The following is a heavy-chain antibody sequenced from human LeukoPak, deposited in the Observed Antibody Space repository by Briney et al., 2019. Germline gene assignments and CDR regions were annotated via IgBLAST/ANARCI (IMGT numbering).Heavy chain of an antibody. CDR2: IYNSRST. J-gene: IGHJ6*03. CDR1: GGSISSGSYF. CDR3: PRSVARERQNYYYYYMDV. Sequence: SQTLSLTCTVSGGSISSGSYFWSWTRQPAGKGLEWIGRIYNSRSTNYNPSLKRRVTISVDTSKNQFSLKLSSVTAADTAVYYCPRSVARERQNYYYYYMDVWGKGTTVTGSS. V-gene: IGHV4-61*02. D-gene: IGHD5-12*01.